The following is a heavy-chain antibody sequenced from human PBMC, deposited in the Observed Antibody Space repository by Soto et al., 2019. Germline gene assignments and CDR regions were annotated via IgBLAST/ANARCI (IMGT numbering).Heavy chain of an antibody. Sequence: QITLKESGPTLVKPTQTLTLTCTFSGFSLSTSGVGVGWIRQPPGKALEWLALIYWDDDKRYSPSLKSRITITKDTSNNQVVLTMTNMNPVDTATYYCAHRGFDYGGNSVFDSWGQGTLVTVSS. V-gene: IGHV2-5*02. CDR1: GFSLSTSGVG. D-gene: IGHD2-21*02. CDR3: AHRGFDYGGNSVFDS. J-gene: IGHJ4*02. CDR2: IYWDDDK.